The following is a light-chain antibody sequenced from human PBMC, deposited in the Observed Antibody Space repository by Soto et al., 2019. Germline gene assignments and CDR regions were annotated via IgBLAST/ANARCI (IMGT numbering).Light chain of an antibody. CDR3: QQRINSWT. Sequence: EIVLPQSPATLSLSPGERATLSCRASQSVGSYLAWYQQRPGQAPRLLIYGASNRATGIPARFSGSGSGTDFTLTISSLEPEDFAVYYCQQRINSWTFGQGTKVEIK. J-gene: IGKJ1*01. CDR2: GAS. V-gene: IGKV3-11*01. CDR1: QSVGSY.